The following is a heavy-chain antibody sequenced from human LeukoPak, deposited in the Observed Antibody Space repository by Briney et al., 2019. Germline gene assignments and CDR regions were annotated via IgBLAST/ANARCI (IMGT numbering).Heavy chain of an antibody. V-gene: IGHV4-38-2*02. Sequence: SETLSLTCTVSGYSISSGYYWGWIRRPPGKGLEWIGSIYHSGSTYYNPSLKSRVTISVDTSKNQFSLKLSSVTAADTAVYYCARVLRYFDWSPGYMDVWGKGTTVTVSS. CDR3: ARVLRYFDWSPGYMDV. CDR1: GYSISSGYY. J-gene: IGHJ6*03. CDR2: IYHSGST. D-gene: IGHD3-9*01.